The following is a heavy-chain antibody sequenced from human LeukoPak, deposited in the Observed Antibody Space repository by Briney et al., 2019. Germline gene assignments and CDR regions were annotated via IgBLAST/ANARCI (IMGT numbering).Heavy chain of an antibody. CDR3: ARDPSGDSSAPPRDDY. CDR1: GFSFEDYA. Sequence: GGSLRLSCAASGFSFEDYAMHWVRQAPGKGLEWVSGISGNSGTMGYADSVKGRFTISRDNAKNSLYLQMNSLRAEDTAVYYCARDPSGDSSAPPRDDYWGQGTLVTVSS. V-gene: IGHV3-9*01. J-gene: IGHJ4*02. CDR2: ISGNSGTM. D-gene: IGHD6-25*01.